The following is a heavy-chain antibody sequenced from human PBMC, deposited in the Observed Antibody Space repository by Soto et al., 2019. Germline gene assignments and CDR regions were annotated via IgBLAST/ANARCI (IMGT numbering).Heavy chain of an antibody. CDR2: ISAYNGNT. CDR3: ARDTAYYDILTGNDY. CDR1: GYTFTSYG. Sequence: VASVKVCCKASGYTFTSYGISWVRQAPGQGLEWMGWISAYNGNTNYAQKLQGRVTMTTDTSTSTAYMELRSLRSDDTAVYYCARDTAYYDILTGNDYCGQGTLVTVSS. J-gene: IGHJ4*02. V-gene: IGHV1-18*01. D-gene: IGHD3-9*01.